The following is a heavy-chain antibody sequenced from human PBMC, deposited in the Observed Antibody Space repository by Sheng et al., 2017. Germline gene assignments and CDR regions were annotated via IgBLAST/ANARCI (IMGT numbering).Heavy chain of an antibody. CDR1: GGSISSYY. D-gene: IGHD2-15*01. Sequence: QVQLQESGPGLVKPSETLSLTCTVSGGSISSYYWSWIRQPPGKGLEWIGYIYYSGSTNYNPSLKSRVTISVDTSKNQFSLKLSSVTAADTAVYYCAREYCSGGSCYSGPSNWFDPWGQGTPGHRLL. CDR3: AREYCSGGSCYSGPSNWFDP. CDR2: IYYSGST. V-gene: IGHV4-59*01. J-gene: IGHJ5*02.